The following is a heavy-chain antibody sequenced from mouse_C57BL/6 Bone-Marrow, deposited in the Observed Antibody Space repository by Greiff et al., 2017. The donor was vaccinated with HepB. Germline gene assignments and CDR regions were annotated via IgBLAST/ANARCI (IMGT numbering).Heavy chain of an antibody. CDR3: TDYYGSSPPFAY. V-gene: IGHV1-15*01. CDR2: IDPETGGT. D-gene: IGHD1-1*01. Sequence: VQLQQSGAELVRPGSSVKLSCKASGYTFTDYEMHWVKQTPVHGLEWIGAIDPETGGTAYNQKFKGKAILTADKSSSTAYMELRSLTSEDSAVYYCTDYYGSSPPFAYWGQGTLVTVSA. J-gene: IGHJ3*01. CDR1: GYTFTDYE.